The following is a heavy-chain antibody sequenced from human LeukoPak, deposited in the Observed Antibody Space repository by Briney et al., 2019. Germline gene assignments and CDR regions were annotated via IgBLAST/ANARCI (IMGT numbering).Heavy chain of an antibody. CDR3: ARDQKFLWFGGDAFDI. J-gene: IGHJ3*02. D-gene: IGHD3-10*01. CDR2: IYSGGST. CDR1: GFTVSSNY. Sequence: GGSLRLSCAASGFTVSSNYMSWVRQAPGKGLEWVSVIYSGGSTHYADSVKGRFTISRDNAKNSLYLQMNSLRAEDTAVYYCARDQKFLWFGGDAFDIWGQGTMVTVSS. V-gene: IGHV3-53*01.